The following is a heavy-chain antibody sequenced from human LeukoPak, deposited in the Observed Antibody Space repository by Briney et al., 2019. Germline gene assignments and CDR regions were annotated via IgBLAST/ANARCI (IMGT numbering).Heavy chain of an antibody. V-gene: IGHV1-8*01. CDR2: MNPNSGNT. CDR3: ARAAAVAGTGFDP. D-gene: IGHD6-19*01. CDR1: GYTFTSYD. J-gene: IGHJ5*02. Sequence: GASVKVPCKASGYTFTSYDINWVRQATGQGLEWMGWMNPNSGNTGYAQKFQGRVTMTRNTSISTAYMELSSLRSEDTAVYYCARAAAVAGTGFDPWGQGTLVTVSS.